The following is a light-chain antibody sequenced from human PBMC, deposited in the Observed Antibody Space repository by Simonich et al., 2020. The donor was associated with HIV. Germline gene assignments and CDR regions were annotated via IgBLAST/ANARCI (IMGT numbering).Light chain of an antibody. CDR3: CSYAGSSTWV. V-gene: IGLV2-11*01. J-gene: IGLJ2*01. CDR1: SSDVGGYNY. Sequence: QSALTQPRSVSGSPGQSVPIPCTGTSSDVGGYNYVSWYQKHPGKAPKLMIYAVTKRPSGVPDRFSGSKSGNTASLTISGLQAEDEADYYCCSYAGSSTWVFGGGTKLTVL. CDR2: AVT.